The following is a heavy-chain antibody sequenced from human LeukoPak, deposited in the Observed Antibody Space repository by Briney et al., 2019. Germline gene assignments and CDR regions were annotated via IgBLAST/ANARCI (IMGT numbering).Heavy chain of an antibody. J-gene: IGHJ6*02. CDR3: AKSQVTGRSPSMDV. D-gene: IGHD2-21*02. V-gene: IGHV3-23*01. Sequence: GSLRLSSAASGFTFSSYAMSWVRQAPGKGLEWVSAISGSGGSTFYADSVKGHFTISRDNSKNTLYLQMNSLRAEDTAVYYCAKSQVTGRSPSMDVWGQGTTVTVSS. CDR1: GFTFSSYA. CDR2: ISGSGGST.